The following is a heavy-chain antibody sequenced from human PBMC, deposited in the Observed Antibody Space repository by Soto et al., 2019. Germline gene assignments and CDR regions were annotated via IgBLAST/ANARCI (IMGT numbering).Heavy chain of an antibody. CDR3: ARTYIVLMVYARIPPPDSYYFDY. CDR1: GGSISSSSYY. D-gene: IGHD2-8*01. V-gene: IGHV4-39*01. J-gene: IGHJ4*02. Sequence: PSETLSLTCTVSGGSISSSSYYWGWIRQPPGKGLEWIGSIYYSGSTYYNPSLKSRVTISVDTSKNQFSLKLSSVTAADTAVYYCARTYIVLMVYARIPPPDSYYFDYWGQGTLVTVSS. CDR2: IYYSGST.